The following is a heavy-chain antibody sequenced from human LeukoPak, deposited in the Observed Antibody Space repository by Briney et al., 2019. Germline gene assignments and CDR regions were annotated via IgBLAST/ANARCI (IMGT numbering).Heavy chain of an antibody. CDR1: GFTFSSYW. Sequence: GGSLRLSCAASGFTFSSYWMSWVRQAPGEGLEWVANIKQDGSEKYYVDSVKGRFTISRDNAKNSLYLQMNSLRAEDTAVYYCARVATGGYSYGYNSKPSYYFDYWGQGTLVTVSS. D-gene: IGHD5-18*01. CDR3: ARVATGGYSYGYNSKPSYYFDY. J-gene: IGHJ4*02. V-gene: IGHV3-7*01. CDR2: IKQDGSEK.